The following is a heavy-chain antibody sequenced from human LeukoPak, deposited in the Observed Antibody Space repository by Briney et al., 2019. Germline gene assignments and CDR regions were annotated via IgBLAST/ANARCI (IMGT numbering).Heavy chain of an antibody. Sequence: ASVKVSCKASGYTFTGYYMHWVRQAPGQGLEWMGWSNPNSGGTNDAQKFQGRVTMTRDTSISAAYMELSRLRCDDTAVYYCASDGPMGIGYWGQGTLLTVSS. CDR2: SNPNSGGT. D-gene: IGHD7-27*01. CDR3: ASDGPMGIGY. J-gene: IGHJ4*02. CDR1: GYTFTGYY. V-gene: IGHV1-2*02.